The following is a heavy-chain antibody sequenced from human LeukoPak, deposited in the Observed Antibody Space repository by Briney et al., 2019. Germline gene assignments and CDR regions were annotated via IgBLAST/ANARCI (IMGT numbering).Heavy chain of an antibody. V-gene: IGHV3-48*02. Sequence: PGGSLRLSCAASGFIFSDYSMNWVRQAPGQGLEWLSYITGRGTTIYYADSVRGRFTISRDNAKNSLYLQMNSLRDEDTAVYYCARAMDVWGQGTAVTVSS. CDR2: ITGRGTTI. CDR3: ARAMDV. J-gene: IGHJ6*02. CDR1: GFIFSDYS.